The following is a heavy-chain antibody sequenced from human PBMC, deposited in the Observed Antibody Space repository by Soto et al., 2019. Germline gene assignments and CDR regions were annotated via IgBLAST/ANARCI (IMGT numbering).Heavy chain of an antibody. V-gene: IGHV4-59*01. CDR3: ARVASGLYYYYYYMDV. CDR1: GGSISSYY. J-gene: IGHJ6*03. D-gene: IGHD3-3*02. Sequence: PSETLSLTCTVSGGSISSYYWSWIRQPPGKGLEWIGYIYYSGSTNYNPSLKSRVTISVDTSKNQFSLKLSSVTAADTAVYYCARVASGLYYYYYYMDVWGKGTTVTVSS. CDR2: IYYSGST.